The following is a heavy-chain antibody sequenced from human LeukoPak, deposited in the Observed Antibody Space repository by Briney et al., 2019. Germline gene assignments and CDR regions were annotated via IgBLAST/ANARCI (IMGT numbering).Heavy chain of an antibody. J-gene: IGHJ4*02. CDR2: INSDGSWT. Sequence: GGSLRLSCAASGNYWMHWVRQAPGRGLVWVSHINSDGSWTSYADSVKGRFTISKDNAKNTVYLQMNNLRAEDTAVYYCVSFYEAYWGRGTLVTVSS. CDR3: VSFYEAY. CDR1: GNYW. V-gene: IGHV3-74*01. D-gene: IGHD2/OR15-2a*01.